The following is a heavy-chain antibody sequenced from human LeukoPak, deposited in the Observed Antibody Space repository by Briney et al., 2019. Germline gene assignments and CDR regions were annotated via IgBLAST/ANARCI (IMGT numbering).Heavy chain of an antibody. Sequence: GGSLRLSCTVSGFIVSINSMSWIRQAPGKGLEWVSYISSSGSTMCYADSVKGRVTISRDNAKNSLYLQMNSLRAEDTAVYYCARDELAYGDYPHLRFDYWGQGTLVTVSS. D-gene: IGHD4-17*01. CDR2: ISSSGSTM. J-gene: IGHJ4*02. CDR3: ARDELAYGDYPHLRFDY. V-gene: IGHV3-11*01. CDR1: GFIVSINS.